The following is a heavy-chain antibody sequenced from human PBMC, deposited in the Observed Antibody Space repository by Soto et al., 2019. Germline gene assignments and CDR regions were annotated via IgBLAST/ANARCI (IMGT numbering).Heavy chain of an antibody. V-gene: IGHV3-30-3*01. Sequence: QVQLVESGGGVVQPGRSLRLSCAASGFTFNSYAMHWVRQAPGRGLEWVAVISYDGSNKYYADSVKGRFTISRDNSKNTLYLQMNSLRAEDTAVYYCASEQLPVLRGVLDYWGQGTLVTVSS. CDR1: GFTFNSYA. CDR3: ASEQLPVLRGVLDY. CDR2: ISYDGSNK. D-gene: IGHD1-1*01. J-gene: IGHJ4*02.